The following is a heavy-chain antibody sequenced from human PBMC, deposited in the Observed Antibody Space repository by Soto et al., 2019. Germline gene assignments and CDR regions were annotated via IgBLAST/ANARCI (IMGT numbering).Heavy chain of an antibody. D-gene: IGHD2-8*01. J-gene: IGHJ4*02. V-gene: IGHV4-59*11. CDR3: AGFMGVSTRPSGYYCDS. Sequence: QVQLQESGPGLVKPSETLSLTCTVSGGSISSLYWSWLRQSPGKGLEWIGYIYYRGTNNYNPSLKSRVTISVDTSKSQFSLKLSSVTAADTAVYYCAGFMGVSTRPSGYYCDSLGQGTLVTVSS. CDR2: IYYRGTN. CDR1: GGSISSLY.